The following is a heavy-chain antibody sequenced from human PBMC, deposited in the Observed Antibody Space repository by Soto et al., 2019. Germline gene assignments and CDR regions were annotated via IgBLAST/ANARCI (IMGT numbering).Heavy chain of an antibody. D-gene: IGHD3-3*01. CDR1: GFTFSSYW. CDR3: ARCRAGFWSGINWFDP. Sequence: EVQLVESGGGLVQPGGSLRLSCAASGFTFSSYWMSWVRQAPGKGLEWVANIKQDGSEKYYVDSVKGRFTISRDNAKNSLYLQMNSLRAEDTAVYYCARCRAGFWSGINWFDPLGQGTLVTVSS. J-gene: IGHJ5*02. CDR2: IKQDGSEK. V-gene: IGHV3-7*03.